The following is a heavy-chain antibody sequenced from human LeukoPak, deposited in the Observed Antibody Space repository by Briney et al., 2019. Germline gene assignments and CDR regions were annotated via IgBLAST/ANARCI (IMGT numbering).Heavy chain of an antibody. J-gene: IGHJ4*02. CDR1: GYTFPTYG. V-gene: IGHV1-18*01. CDR3: ARGRSSYYDSSGYYH. Sequence: ASVKVSCKASGYTFPTYGIRSVRQAPGQGFEWMVCISAYNGNTNYAQKLQGRVTMTTDTSTRTAYMELRSLRSDDTAVYYCARGRSSYYDSSGYYHWGQGTLVTVSS. D-gene: IGHD3-22*01. CDR2: ISAYNGNT.